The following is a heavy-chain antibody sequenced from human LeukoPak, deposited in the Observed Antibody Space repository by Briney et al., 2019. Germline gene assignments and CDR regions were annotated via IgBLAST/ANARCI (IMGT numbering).Heavy chain of an antibody. CDR1: GGSISSNNW. CDR2: IYHSGST. V-gene: IGHV4-4*02. CDR3: ARGRIMITFGGVTPGPYYFDY. D-gene: IGHD3-16*01. Sequence: SGTLSLTCAVSGGSISSNNWWSWVRQPPGKGLEWIGEIYHSGSTTYNPSLRSRVTISVDRSENQFSLKLSSVTAADTAVYYCARGRIMITFGGVTPGPYYFDYWGQGTLVTVSS. J-gene: IGHJ4*02.